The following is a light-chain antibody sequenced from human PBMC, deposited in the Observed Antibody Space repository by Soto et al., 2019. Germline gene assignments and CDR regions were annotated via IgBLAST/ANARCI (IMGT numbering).Light chain of an antibody. V-gene: IGLV1-51*01. CDR3: GAWDSSLSAHVV. CDR1: SFNIGNQY. Sequence: QSVLTQPPSVSAAPGQKVTISCSGSSFNIGNQYVSWYQQLPGTAPKLLIYDNNKRPSGIPDRFSGSKSGTSATLGITGLQTGDAADYYCGAWDSSLSAHVVFGGGTKLTVL. CDR2: DNN. J-gene: IGLJ2*01.